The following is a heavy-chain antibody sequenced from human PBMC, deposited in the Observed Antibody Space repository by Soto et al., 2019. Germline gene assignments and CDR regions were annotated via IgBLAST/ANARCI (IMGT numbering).Heavy chain of an antibody. Sequence: ASVKVSCKASGYTFTTYAMHWVRQAPGQRLECMGWINAGNGNAKYSQKFQDRVTITRDTSASTAYMELSSLRSEDTAVYYCARDSSAYDYIWGTYRAQFDYWGQGTLVTVSS. D-gene: IGHD3-16*02. CDR1: GYTFTTYA. J-gene: IGHJ4*02. V-gene: IGHV1-3*01. CDR2: INAGNGNA. CDR3: ARDSSAYDYIWGTYRAQFDY.